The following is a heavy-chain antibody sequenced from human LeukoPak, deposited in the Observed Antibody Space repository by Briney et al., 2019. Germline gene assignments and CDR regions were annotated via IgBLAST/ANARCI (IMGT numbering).Heavy chain of an antibody. D-gene: IGHD6-19*01. J-gene: IGHJ4*02. V-gene: IGHV4-30-2*01. CDR2: IYHSGST. CDR1: GGSISSGGYS. CDR3: TREGGGAEAAFDY. Sequence: SSETLSLTCAVSGGSISSGGYSWSWIRQPPGKGLEWIGYIYHSGSTYCNPSLKSRVAISVDRSKNQFSLQLNSVTPDGTAVYYCTREGGGAEAAFDYWGQGTLVTVSS.